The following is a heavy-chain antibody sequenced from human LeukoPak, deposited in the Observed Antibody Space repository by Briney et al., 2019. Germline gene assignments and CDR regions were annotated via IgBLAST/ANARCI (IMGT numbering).Heavy chain of an antibody. V-gene: IGHV3-30*02. CDR3: ARGDFRLEMSTTIAFDI. J-gene: IGHJ3*02. CDR2: IRYDGSNK. CDR1: GFTFSSYS. D-gene: IGHD1-1*01. Sequence: TGGSLRLSCAASGFTFSSYSMNWVRQAPGKGPEWVAFIRYDGSNKYYADSVKGRFIISRDNSKSTLYLQMNSLTTEDTAVYYCARGDFRLEMSTTIAFDIWGQGTMVTVSS.